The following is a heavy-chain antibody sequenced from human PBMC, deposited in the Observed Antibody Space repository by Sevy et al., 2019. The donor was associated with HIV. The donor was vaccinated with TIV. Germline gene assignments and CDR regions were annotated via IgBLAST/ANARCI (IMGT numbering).Heavy chain of an antibody. CDR1: GGSISSYY. V-gene: IGHV4-59*13. J-gene: IGHJ4*02. Sequence: SETLSLTCTVSGGSISSYYWSWIRQPPGKGLEWIGYIYYSGSTNYNPSLKSRVTISVDTSKNHFSLKLSSVTAAETAVYYCARVRWDYPTYYFDYWGQGTLVTVSS. CDR2: IYYSGST. D-gene: IGHD1-26*01. CDR3: ARVRWDYPTYYFDY.